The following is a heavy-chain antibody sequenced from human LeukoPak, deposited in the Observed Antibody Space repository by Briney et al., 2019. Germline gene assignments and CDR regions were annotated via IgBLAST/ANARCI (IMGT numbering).Heavy chain of an antibody. CDR2: VGAGGAVP. CDR1: GFIFNNYV. Sequence: GGSLRLSCAASGFIFNNYVMGWVRQAPGEGLEWVSSVGAGGAVPYYADSVKGRFTISRDTSKSTLYLQMNSLRAEDMAIYYCARQLGYCSDGSCYFDYWGQGTQVAVSS. D-gene: IGHD2-15*01. CDR3: ARQLGYCSDGSCYFDY. V-gene: IGHV3-23*01. J-gene: IGHJ4*02.